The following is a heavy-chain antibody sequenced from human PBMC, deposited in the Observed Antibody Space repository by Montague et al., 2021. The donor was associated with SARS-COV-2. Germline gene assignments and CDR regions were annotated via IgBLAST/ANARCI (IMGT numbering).Heavy chain of an antibody. V-gene: IGHV4-39*07. D-gene: IGHD3/OR15-3a*01. J-gene: IGHJ5*02. Sequence: SETLSLTCTVSGGSISSYHHYWGWIRQPPGKGLEWMGAMYYSGSTWLNPSLKSRVTISVDTSKNQLSLNLNSMTAADTAVYYCARGADYYFWSGFLRYKWFDPWGQGTPVTVSS. CDR3: ARGADYYFWSGFLRYKWFDP. CDR1: GGSISSYHHY. CDR2: MYYSGST.